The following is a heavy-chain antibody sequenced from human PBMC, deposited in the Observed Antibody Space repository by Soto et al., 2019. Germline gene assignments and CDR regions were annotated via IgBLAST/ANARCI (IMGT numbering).Heavy chain of an antibody. Sequence: EVQLLESGGGLGQPGGSLRLSCAASGFSFYSYAMTWVRQAPGKGLEWVSSISSRDGKTYYADSVKGRFTISRDNSKNTLYLQMNSLKAEDTAIYFCARDWVQGDNRNEGHYWGQGTLVTVSS. J-gene: IGHJ4*02. V-gene: IGHV3-23*01. CDR1: GFSFYSYA. CDR3: ARDWVQGDNRNEGHY. CDR2: ISSRDGKT. D-gene: IGHD1-20*01.